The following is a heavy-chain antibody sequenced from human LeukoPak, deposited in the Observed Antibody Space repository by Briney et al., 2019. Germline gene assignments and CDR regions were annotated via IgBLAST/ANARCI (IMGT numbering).Heavy chain of an antibody. CDR2: ISGSGGST. V-gene: IGHV3-23*01. Sequence: PGRSLRLSCAASGFTFSSYAMHWVRQAPGKGLEWVSAISGSGGSTYYADSVKGRFTISRDNSKNTLYLQMNSLRAEDTAVYYCAKDRSFRGYCSGGSCLSDYWGQRTLVTVSS. CDR1: GFTFSSYA. D-gene: IGHD2-15*01. CDR3: AKDRSFRGYCSGGSCLSDY. J-gene: IGHJ4*02.